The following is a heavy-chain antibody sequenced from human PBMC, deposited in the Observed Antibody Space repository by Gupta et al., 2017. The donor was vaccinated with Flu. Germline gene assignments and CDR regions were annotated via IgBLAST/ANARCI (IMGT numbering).Heavy chain of an antibody. CDR3: ARKSEGFDI. V-gene: IGHV1-18*01. J-gene: IGHJ3*02. CDR1: GHTLTTYG. Sequence: KVSCKAPGHTLTTYGVAWVRQAPGQGLECLGWISPYSGNIHYPQKFQGRVTMTIDTYTSTAYMDLRSLTSDDTAVYCARKSEGFDIWGQGTMVTVSS. CDR2: ISPYSGNI.